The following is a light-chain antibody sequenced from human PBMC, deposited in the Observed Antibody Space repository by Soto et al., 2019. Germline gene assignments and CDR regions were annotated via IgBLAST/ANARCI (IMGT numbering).Light chain of an antibody. CDR1: DTVNIY. CDR3: QQYNNWPRAT. CDR2: DAS. Sequence: VVLTQSPATLSLSPGERATLSCRASDTVNIYLAWYQQKPGQAPRLLIYDASNRATGIPARFSGSGSGTDFTLTISSLEPEDSAIYYCQQYNNWPRATFGGGTRVEIK. V-gene: IGKV3-11*01. J-gene: IGKJ4*01.